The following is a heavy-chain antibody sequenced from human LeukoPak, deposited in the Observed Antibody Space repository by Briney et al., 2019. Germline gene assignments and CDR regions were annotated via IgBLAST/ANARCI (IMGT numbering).Heavy chain of an antibody. CDR2: IKQDGSEK. D-gene: IGHD5-18*01. Sequence: GGSLSLSWAASGFTFSSYWMSWVRKAPGKGLEWVANIKQDGSEKYYVDSVKGRFTISRDNAKNSLYLQMNSLRAEDTAVYYCARDLSGVTGYTYGRGIDYWGQGTLVTVSS. J-gene: IGHJ4*02. V-gene: IGHV3-7*01. CDR1: GFTFSSYW. CDR3: ARDLSGVTGYTYGRGIDY.